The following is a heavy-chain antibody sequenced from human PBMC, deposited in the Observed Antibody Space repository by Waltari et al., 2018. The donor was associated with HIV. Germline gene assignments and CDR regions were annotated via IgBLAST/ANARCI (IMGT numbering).Heavy chain of an antibody. CDR3: ARRGVLTYYYTMDV. CDR1: GFTFSNHG. Sequence: QVQLVESGGGVVQPGRSLRLSCAASGFTFSNHGMHWLRQAPGKGRGWVAVLSYDGSDKYYADSVRGRFTISRDNSKNTLYLQMNNLRAEDTAVYFCARRGVLTYYYTMDVWGQGTTVTVSS. CDR2: LSYDGSDK. V-gene: IGHV3-33*05. J-gene: IGHJ6*02. D-gene: IGHD3-10*01.